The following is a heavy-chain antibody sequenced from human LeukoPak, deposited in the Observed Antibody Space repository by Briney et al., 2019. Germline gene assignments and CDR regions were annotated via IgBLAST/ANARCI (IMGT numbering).Heavy chain of an antibody. CDR2: IYTSGST. J-gene: IGHJ4*02. CDR3: ARGTYYYDSSFDY. D-gene: IGHD3-22*01. CDR1: GGSISSGSYY. V-gene: IGHV4-61*02. Sequence: SGTLSLTCTVSGGSISSGSYYWSWIRQPAGKGLEWIGRIYTSGSTNYNPSLKSRVTISVDTSKNQFSLKLSSVTAADTAVYYCARGTYYYDSSFDYWGQGTLVTVSS.